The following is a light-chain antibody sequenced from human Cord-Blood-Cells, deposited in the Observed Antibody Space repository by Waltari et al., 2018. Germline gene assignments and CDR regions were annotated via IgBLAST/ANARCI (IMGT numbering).Light chain of an antibody. J-gene: IGLJ2*01. V-gene: IGLV2-14*01. Sequence: QPALTQPASVSGFPGQSITIPCPGTTSDVGGYNYVSWYQKHPNKAPKLLIYDVSNRPAGVSNLFSGSKSCNTASLTISGLRAEDEADYYCSTYTSSSTLVVFGGGTKLTVL. CDR2: DVS. CDR1: TSDVGGYNY. CDR3: STYTSSSTLVV.